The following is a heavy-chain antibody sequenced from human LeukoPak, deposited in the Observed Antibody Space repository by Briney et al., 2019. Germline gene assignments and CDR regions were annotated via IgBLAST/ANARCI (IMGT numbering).Heavy chain of an antibody. CDR3: ASTAVAGTWGVLPFDY. D-gene: IGHD6-19*01. Sequence: SVKVSCTASGYTFTSYGISWVRQAPGQGLEWMGGIIPIFGTANYAQKFQGRVTITADESTSTAYMELSSLRSEDTAVYYCASTAVAGTWGVLPFDYWGQGTLVTVSS. CDR1: GYTFTSYG. CDR2: IIPIFGTA. J-gene: IGHJ4*02. V-gene: IGHV1-69*13.